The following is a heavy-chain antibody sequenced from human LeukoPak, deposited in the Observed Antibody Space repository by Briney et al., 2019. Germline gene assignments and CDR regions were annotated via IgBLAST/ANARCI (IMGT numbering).Heavy chain of an antibody. Sequence: ASVKVSCKASGYTFTNYGISWVRHAPGQGLEWMGWISIYNGNTDYAQKLRGRVTMTTDTSTSTAYMELRSLRSDDTAVYYCARITYDFWSGYYMPDDPWAQGTLVTVSS. J-gene: IGHJ5*02. CDR2: ISIYNGNT. V-gene: IGHV1-18*01. CDR1: GYTFTNYG. D-gene: IGHD3-3*01. CDR3: ARITYDFWSGYYMPDDP.